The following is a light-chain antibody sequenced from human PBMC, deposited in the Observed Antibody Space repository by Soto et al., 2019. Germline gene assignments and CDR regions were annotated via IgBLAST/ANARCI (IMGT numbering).Light chain of an antibody. V-gene: IGLV2-11*01. Sequence: QSVLTQPRSVSGSPGQSVTISCTGSYSDVGTFYFVSWYQQYPGKGPKLIIYDVTERPSGVPDRFSGSKSGNTASLTISGLQAEDEADYYCQSYDSSLSRYVFGAGTKVTVL. CDR1: YSDVGTFYF. CDR3: QSYDSSLSRYV. CDR2: DVT. J-gene: IGLJ1*01.